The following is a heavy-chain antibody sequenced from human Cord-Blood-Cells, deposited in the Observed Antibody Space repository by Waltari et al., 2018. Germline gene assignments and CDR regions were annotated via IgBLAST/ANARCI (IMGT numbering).Heavy chain of an antibody. J-gene: IGHJ4*02. D-gene: IGHD5-12*01. CDR2: ISSSGSTI. Sequence: EVQLVESGGGLVQPGGSLRISCAASGFTFSSYEMNWVRQAPGKGLEWVSYISSSGSTIYYADSVKGRFTISRDNAKNSLYLQMNSLRAEDTAVYYCASRDVYSGYDDYWGQGTLVTVSS. V-gene: IGHV3-48*03. CDR3: ASRDVYSGYDDY. CDR1: GFTFSSYE.